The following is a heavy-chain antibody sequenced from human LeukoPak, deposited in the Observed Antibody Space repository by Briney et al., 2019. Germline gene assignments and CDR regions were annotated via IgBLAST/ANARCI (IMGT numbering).Heavy chain of an antibody. D-gene: IGHD1-14*01. CDR3: TRTLYNSD. Sequence: GGSLRLSCAASGFTFSSYWMSWVRQAPGKGLEWVANIKEDGSEKYYVDSVRGRFTISRDNAKNSLYLYMNSLRAEDTAVYYCTRTLYNSDWGQGTRVTVSS. CDR1: GFTFSSYW. V-gene: IGHV3-7*01. CDR2: IKEDGSEK. J-gene: IGHJ4*02.